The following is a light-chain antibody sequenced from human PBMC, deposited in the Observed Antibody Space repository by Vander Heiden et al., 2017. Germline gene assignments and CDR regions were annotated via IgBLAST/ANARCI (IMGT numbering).Light chain of an antibody. V-gene: IGKV3-20*01. CDR3: QHYGSASVT. CDR2: MTS. CDR1: QTVYGNY. Sequence: EIVFAQTPGTLSLSPGERATLSCRASQTVYGNYVAWYQQRPGQAPMLLIYMTSNRATGVPDRFSGSGSGTDFTLTISRLEPEDFAVYYCQHYGSASVTFGQGTKLEIK. J-gene: IGKJ2*01.